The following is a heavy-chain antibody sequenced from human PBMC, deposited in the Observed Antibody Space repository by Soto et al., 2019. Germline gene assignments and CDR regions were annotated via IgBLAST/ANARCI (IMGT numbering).Heavy chain of an antibody. V-gene: IGHV1-3*01. CDR1: GYTFSSYV. CDR2: INAANGYT. CDR3: SRRSDGAFDI. Sequence: QVQLVQSGAEVRKPGASVKVYCKASGYTFSSYVMHWVRQAPGQRLEWMGWINAANGYTKYSQKLQGRATITRDTSASTAYMELSSLRSEDTAVYYCSRRSDGAFDIWGQGTMVTVSS. J-gene: IGHJ3*02.